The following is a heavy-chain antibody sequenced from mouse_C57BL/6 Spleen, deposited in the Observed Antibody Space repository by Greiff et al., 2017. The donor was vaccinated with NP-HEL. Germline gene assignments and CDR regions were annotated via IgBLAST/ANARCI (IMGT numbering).Heavy chain of an antibody. CDR1: GYAFSSYW. J-gene: IGHJ2*01. CDR3: ARSYYGSSYPYFDY. D-gene: IGHD1-1*01. V-gene: IGHV1-80*01. CDR2: IYPGDGDT. Sequence: QVQLQQPGAELVKPGASVKISCKASGYAFSSYWMNWVKQRPGKGLEWIGQIYPGDGDTNYNGKFKGKATLTADKSSSTAYMQLSSLTSEDSAVYFCARSYYGSSYPYFDYWGQGTTLTVSS.